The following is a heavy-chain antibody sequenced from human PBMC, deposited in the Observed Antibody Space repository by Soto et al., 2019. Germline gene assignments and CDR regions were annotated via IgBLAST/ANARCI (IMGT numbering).Heavy chain of an antibody. J-gene: IGHJ4*02. Sequence: GGSLRLSCAASGFTFSSYAMSWVRQAPGKGLEWVSSISSTTNYIYYGDSMKGRFTISRDNAKNSLYLEMNNLRAEDTAVYYCARESEDLTSNFDYWGQGTLVTVSS. CDR1: GFTFSSYA. CDR2: ISSTTNYI. V-gene: IGHV3-21*06. CDR3: ARESEDLTSNFDY.